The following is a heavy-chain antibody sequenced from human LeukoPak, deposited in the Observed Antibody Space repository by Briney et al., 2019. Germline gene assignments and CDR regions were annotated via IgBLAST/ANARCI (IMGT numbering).Heavy chain of an antibody. D-gene: IGHD2-15*01. CDR1: GFTFNSFA. CDR3: AKVPRYCSGGSCYSGYFDY. CDR2: ISASGAST. Sequence: QPGRSLRLSCAASGFTFNSFAMSWVRQAPGKGLEWVSAISASGASTYFADSVKGRFTISRDNSRNTLYLQMNSLRAEDTAVYYCAKVPRYCSGGSCYSGYFDYWGQGTLVTVSS. V-gene: IGHV3-23*01. J-gene: IGHJ4*02.